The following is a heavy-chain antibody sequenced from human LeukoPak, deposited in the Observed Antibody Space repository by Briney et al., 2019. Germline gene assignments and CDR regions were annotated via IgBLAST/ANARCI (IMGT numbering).Heavy chain of an antibody. Sequence: KPSETLSLTCTVSGGSISSYYWSWIRQPPGKGLEWIGYIYYSGSTNYNPPLKSRVTISVDTSKNQFSLKLSSVTAADTAVYYCARQSSGWYYFDYWGQGTLVTVSS. V-gene: IGHV4-59*08. CDR3: ARQSSGWYYFDY. CDR2: IYYSGST. CDR1: GGSISSYY. D-gene: IGHD6-19*01. J-gene: IGHJ4*02.